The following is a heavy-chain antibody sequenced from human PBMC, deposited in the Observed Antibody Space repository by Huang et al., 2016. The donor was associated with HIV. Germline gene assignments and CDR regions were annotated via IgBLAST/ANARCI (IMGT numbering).Heavy chain of an antibody. CDR3: ARGSLEYSVSSSLDY. CDR1: GGPFSSYS. D-gene: IGHD4-4*01. J-gene: IGHJ4*02. CDR2: LMPVCDAP. V-gene: IGHV1-69*13. Sequence: QVQLLQSGAEVKKPGSSVKVSCKASGGPFSSYSIAWVRQAPGQGLSWMESLMPVCDAPNYAQKLQGRVRVTADESTSTVYMELRDLRPDDTAVYFCARGSLEYSVSSSLDYWGQGTHVTVSS.